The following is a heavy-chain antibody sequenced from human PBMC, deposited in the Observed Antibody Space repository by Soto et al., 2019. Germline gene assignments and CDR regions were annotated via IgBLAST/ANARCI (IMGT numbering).Heavy chain of an antibody. CDR3: ARGDATKIVVTTYYAMDV. CDR2: IIPVFGTP. J-gene: IGHJ6*02. Sequence: QVQLVQSGAEVKKPGSSVKVSCTASGGSLSNFGISWVRQAPGQGLEWMGAIIPVFGTPNYAQKFQDRVTFNADESTTTVYMEVRSLTSEDTAVYYCARGDATKIVVTTYYAMDVWGQGTTVTVSS. D-gene: IGHD3-22*01. CDR1: GGSLSNFG. V-gene: IGHV1-69*12.